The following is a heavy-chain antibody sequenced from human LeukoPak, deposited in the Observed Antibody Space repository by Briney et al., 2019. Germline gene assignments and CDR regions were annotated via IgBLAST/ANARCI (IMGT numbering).Heavy chain of an antibody. Sequence: GRSLRLSCAASGFTFDDYAMHWVRQAPGKGLEWVSGISWNSGSIGYADSVKGRFTISRDNAKNSLYLQMNSLRAEDTAVYYCARDGPVDYDYVWGSYRPIDYWGQGTLVTVSS. CDR2: ISWNSGSI. J-gene: IGHJ4*02. V-gene: IGHV3-9*01. D-gene: IGHD3-16*02. CDR1: GFTFDDYA. CDR3: ARDGPVDYDYVWGSYRPIDY.